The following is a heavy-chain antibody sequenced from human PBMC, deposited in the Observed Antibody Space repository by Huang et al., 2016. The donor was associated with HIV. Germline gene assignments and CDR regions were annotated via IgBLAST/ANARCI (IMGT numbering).Heavy chain of an antibody. CDR1: ETTLTELS. V-gene: IGHV1-24*01. D-gene: IGHD3-9*01. CDR2: FDPEIGET. J-gene: IGHJ4*02. CDR3: ATGFDVFFDF. Sequence: VQLVQSRAAVKKPGASVKVSCKVSETTLTELSINWVRKPPGKGLEWMGGFDPEIGETIYAQKFQGRVTMTEDTSTETAFMELSGLRPEDTAVYYCATGFDVFFDFWGQGTLVTVSS.